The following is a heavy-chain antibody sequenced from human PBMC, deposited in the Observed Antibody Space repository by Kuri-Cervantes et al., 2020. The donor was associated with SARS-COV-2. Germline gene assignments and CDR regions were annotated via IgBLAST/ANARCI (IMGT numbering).Heavy chain of an antibody. CDR3: TTLIDY. V-gene: IGHV3-30*02. Sequence: GGSLRLSCAASGFIFSDAGMHWVRQAPGKGLEWVAFIQDDGSNKYYADSVKGRFTISRDNSKNTLYLQMNSLKTEDTAVYYCTTLIDYWGQGALVTVSS. CDR1: GFIFSDAG. J-gene: IGHJ4*02. CDR2: IQDDGSNK.